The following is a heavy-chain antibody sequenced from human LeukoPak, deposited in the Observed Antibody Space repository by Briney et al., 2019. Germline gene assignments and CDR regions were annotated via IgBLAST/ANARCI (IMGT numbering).Heavy chain of an antibody. CDR2: VYHSGST. CDR1: GGSISSSAW. Sequence: SETLSLTCTVSGGSISSSAWWSWVRQPPGKGLEWIGEVYHSGSTNYNSFLKSRVTISVDKSKNQFSLKLTSATAADTAVYYCARDLGSSWFEPLDYWGQGILVIVSS. CDR3: ARDLGSSWFEPLDY. D-gene: IGHD6-13*01. V-gene: IGHV4-4*02. J-gene: IGHJ4*02.